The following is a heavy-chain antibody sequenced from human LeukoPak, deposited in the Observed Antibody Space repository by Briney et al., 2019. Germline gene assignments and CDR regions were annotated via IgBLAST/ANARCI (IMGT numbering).Heavy chain of an antibody. J-gene: IGHJ6*03. Sequence: GGSLRLSCAASGFTFSTYWMTWVRQAPGKGLEWVANIKYDGSEKYYVDSVKGRFTISRDNAKDSLDLQMHSLRAEDTAVYFCARDIGDCSSLSCYNHYYYMDVWGKGTTVTVSS. CDR2: IKYDGSEK. CDR3: ARDIGDCSSLSCYNHYYYMDV. CDR1: GFTFSTYW. D-gene: IGHD2-2*02. V-gene: IGHV3-7*01.